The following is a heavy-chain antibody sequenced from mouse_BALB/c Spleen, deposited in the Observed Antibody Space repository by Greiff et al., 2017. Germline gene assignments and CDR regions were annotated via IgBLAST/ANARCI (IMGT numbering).Heavy chain of an antibody. D-gene: IGHD2-3*01. CDR2: ISSGSSTI. CDR1: GFTFSSFG. CDR3: ARSWDGSFAY. V-gene: IGHV5-17*02. J-gene: IGHJ3*01. Sequence: EVMLVESGGGLVQPGGSRKLSCAASGFTFSSFGMHWVRQAPEKGLEWVAYISSGSSTIYYADTVKGRFTISRDNPKNTLFLQMASLRSEDTAMYYCARSWDGSFAYWGQGTLVTVSA.